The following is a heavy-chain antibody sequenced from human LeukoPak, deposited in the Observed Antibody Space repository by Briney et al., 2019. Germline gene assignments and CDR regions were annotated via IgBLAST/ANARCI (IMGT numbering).Heavy chain of an antibody. CDR3: AREAADSSVCDF. CDR1: GYTFTAHY. V-gene: IGHV1-2*02. CDR2: INPNTGGT. D-gene: IGHD2-8*01. J-gene: IGHJ4*02. Sequence: ASAKVSCKASGYTFTAHYIHWMRQAPGRGLEWVGWINPNTGGTESAQNVQGRVTMTRDTSINTVYMELDRLTSDDTAVFYCAREAADSSVCDFWGQGSLVTVSS.